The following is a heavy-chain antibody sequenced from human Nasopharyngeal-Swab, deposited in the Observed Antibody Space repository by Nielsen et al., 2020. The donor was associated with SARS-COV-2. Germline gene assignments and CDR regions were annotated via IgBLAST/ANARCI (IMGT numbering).Heavy chain of an antibody. J-gene: IGHJ3*02. D-gene: IGHD4-17*01. CDR3: ARSTYGDADDAFDI. CDR1: GFTFSSYE. V-gene: IGHV3-48*03. Sequence: GESLEISCAASGFTFSSYEMNWVRQAPGKGLEWVSYISSSGSTRYYADSVKGRFTISRDNAKNSLYLQMNSLRAEDTAVYYCARSTYGDADDAFDIWGQGTMVTVSS. CDR2: ISSSGSTR.